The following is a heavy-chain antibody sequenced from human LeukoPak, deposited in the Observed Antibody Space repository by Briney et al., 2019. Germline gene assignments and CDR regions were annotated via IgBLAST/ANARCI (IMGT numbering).Heavy chain of an antibody. J-gene: IGHJ4*02. Sequence: KPSETLSLTCAVYGGSFSGYYWSWIRQPPGKGLEWIGEINHSGSTNYNPSLKSRVTISVDTSKNQFSLKLSSVTAADTAVYYCARGGYSYGYVFDYWGRGTLVTVSS. CDR2: INHSGST. CDR3: ARGGYSYGYVFDY. D-gene: IGHD5-18*01. V-gene: IGHV4-34*01. CDR1: GGSFSGYY.